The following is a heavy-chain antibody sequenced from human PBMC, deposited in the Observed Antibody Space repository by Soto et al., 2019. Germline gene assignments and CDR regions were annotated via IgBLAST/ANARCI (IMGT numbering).Heavy chain of an antibody. J-gene: IGHJ4*02. D-gene: IGHD1-1*01. CDR2: IYWDDDK. CDR1: GFSLTTRPVG. V-gene: IGHV2-5*02. CDR3: AHRQLYNGAWNEGTFDY. Sequence: SGPTLVNPTQTLTLTCTFSGFSLTTRPVGVGWIRQPPGQALEWLAPIYWDDDKRYNPSLKSRLTITKDTSKHQVVLTVTNMDPVDTATYYCAHRQLYNGAWNEGTFDYWGQGILVTVSS.